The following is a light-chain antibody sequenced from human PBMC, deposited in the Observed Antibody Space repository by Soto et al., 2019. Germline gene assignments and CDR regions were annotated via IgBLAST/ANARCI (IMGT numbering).Light chain of an antibody. J-gene: IGLJ2*01. CDR1: RRDIGDYNF. V-gene: IGLV2-8*01. CDR3: SSYAGSQTGI. CDR2: EVS. Sequence: QSALTQPPSASGSLGQSVTSSCTGTRRDIGDYNFVSWYRQSPGKAPKVVIDEVSKRPSRVPDRCSGSKSSNTASLNVSGLKADDEADYYCSSYAGSQTGIFGGGTKLT.